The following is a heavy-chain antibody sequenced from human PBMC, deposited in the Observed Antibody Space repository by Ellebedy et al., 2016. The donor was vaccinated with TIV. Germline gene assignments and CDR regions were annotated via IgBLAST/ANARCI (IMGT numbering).Heavy chain of an antibody. CDR2: ISGSGDST. D-gene: IGHD5-18*01. Sequence: PGGSLRLSCAASGFTFSNYAMSWVRQAPGKGLEWVSSISGSGDSTFDADSVKGRFSISRDNSKNTLYLQMNSLRAEDTALYYCARGVDTALVEHFQHWGQGTLVTVSS. V-gene: IGHV3-23*01. CDR1: GFTFSNYA. J-gene: IGHJ1*01. CDR3: ARGVDTALVEHFQH.